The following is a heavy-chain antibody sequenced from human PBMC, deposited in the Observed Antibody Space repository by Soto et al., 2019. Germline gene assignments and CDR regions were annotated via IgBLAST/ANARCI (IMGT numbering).Heavy chain of an antibody. Sequence: QERLVQSGAEVRKPGSSVKVSCKVTGGTSTRYAITWVRQAPGQGLEWMGGIVPMFGTSKYAQKFQGRVTITADTSTNIAYMELRSLISEDTAVYYCNRGSEYDFWSGYLWGQGTLVSVSS. J-gene: IGHJ4*02. D-gene: IGHD3-3*01. CDR3: NRGSEYDFWSGYL. CDR1: GGTSTRYA. CDR2: IVPMFGTS. V-gene: IGHV1-69*06.